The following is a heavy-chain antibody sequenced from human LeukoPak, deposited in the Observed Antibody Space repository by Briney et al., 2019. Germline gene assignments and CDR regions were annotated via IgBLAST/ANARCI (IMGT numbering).Heavy chain of an antibody. V-gene: IGHV3-23*01. CDR3: AKASGWLEDWFDP. CDR1: GFTFSSYA. J-gene: IGHJ5*02. CDR2: ISGSGGST. Sequence: GGSLRLSCAASGFTFSSYAMSWVRQAPGKGLEGGSAISGSGGSTYYADSVKGRFTISRDNSKNTLYLQMNSLRAEDTAVYYCAKASGWLEDWFDPWGQGTLVTVSS. D-gene: IGHD6-19*01.